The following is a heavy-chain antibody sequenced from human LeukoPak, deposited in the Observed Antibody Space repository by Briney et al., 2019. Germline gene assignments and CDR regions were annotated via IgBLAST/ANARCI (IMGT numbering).Heavy chain of an antibody. Sequence: GGSLRLSCAASGFTFSSYSMNWVRQAPGKGLEWVSSISSSSSYIYYADSVKGRFTISRDNAKNSLYLQMNSLRAEDTAVYYCARDAQDYYDSSGYSHFGYWGQGTLVTVSS. CDR1: GFTFSSYS. D-gene: IGHD3-22*01. J-gene: IGHJ4*02. CDR3: ARDAQDYYDSSGYSHFGY. CDR2: ISSSSSYI. V-gene: IGHV3-21*01.